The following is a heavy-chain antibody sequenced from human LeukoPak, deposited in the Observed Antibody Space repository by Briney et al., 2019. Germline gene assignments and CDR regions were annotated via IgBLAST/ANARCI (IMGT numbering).Heavy chain of an antibody. CDR1: GGSISSGSYY. J-gene: IGHJ4*02. Sequence: SEALSLTCTVSGGSISSGSYYWGWIRQPPGKGLEWIGSIYYSGSTYYNPSLKSRVTISVDTSKNQFSLKLSSVTAADTAVYYCARGDGRGSYYFDYWGQGTLVTVSS. D-gene: IGHD1-14*01. V-gene: IGHV4-39*07. CDR2: IYYSGST. CDR3: ARGDGRGSYYFDY.